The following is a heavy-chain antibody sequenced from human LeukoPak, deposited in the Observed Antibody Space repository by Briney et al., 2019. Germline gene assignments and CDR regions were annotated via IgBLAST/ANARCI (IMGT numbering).Heavy chain of an antibody. Sequence: KHGESLKISCQGSGYSFTSYWIGWVRQMPGKGLDWVAIVYPDNSDTRYSPSFQGHVTISAGKSTNTAYLQWSSLRASDTAMYYCATQRYYNSNGYTNWGQGTLVTVSS. D-gene: IGHD3-22*01. CDR3: ATQRYYNSNGYTN. CDR1: GYSFTSYW. V-gene: IGHV5-51*01. J-gene: IGHJ4*02. CDR2: VYPDNSDT.